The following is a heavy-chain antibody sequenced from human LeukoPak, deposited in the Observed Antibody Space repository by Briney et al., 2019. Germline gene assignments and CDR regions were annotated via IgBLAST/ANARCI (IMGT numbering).Heavy chain of an antibody. Sequence: ASVKVSFKVSGYTLTELSMHCVRQAPGKGLEWMGGFDPEDGETIYAQKFQGRVTMTEDTSTDTAYMELSSLRSEDTAVYYCATQASWIAVAGGALDYWGQGTLVTVSS. J-gene: IGHJ4*02. CDR2: FDPEDGET. CDR1: GYTLTELS. V-gene: IGHV1-24*01. CDR3: ATQASWIAVAGGALDY. D-gene: IGHD6-19*01.